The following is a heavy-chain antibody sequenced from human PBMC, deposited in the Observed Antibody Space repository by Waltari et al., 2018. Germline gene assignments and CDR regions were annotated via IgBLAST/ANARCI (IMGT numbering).Heavy chain of an antibody. CDR1: GFTFQAVA. D-gene: IGHD1-1*01. CDR3: VKVMGDLGTKYGLDV. CDR2: INSYGSNT. V-gene: IGHV3-23*05. J-gene: IGHJ6*01. Sequence: EEQLSESGGGLVQPGGSLRLPCAAYGFTFQAVAWAWVRQAPGKGLEWVSNINSYGSNTQYAESVGGRFTMSRDNSRGTVSLEMNSLRAADTAVYYCVKVMGDLGTKYGLDVWGRGTTVTVSS.